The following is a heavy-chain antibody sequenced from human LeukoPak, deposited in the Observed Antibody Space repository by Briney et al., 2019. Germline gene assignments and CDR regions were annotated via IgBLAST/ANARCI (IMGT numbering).Heavy chain of an antibody. D-gene: IGHD4-17*01. Sequence: PGGSLRLSCAASGFTFTTYYMSWLRQAPGKGLEWVANINQDGGEKNYVDSVKGRFTISRDNAKNTLYLQMSSLRAEDTAVFYCAILDTTETPSSAFDIWGQGTMVTVSS. CDR1: GFTFTTYY. CDR2: INQDGGEK. V-gene: IGHV3-7*01. CDR3: AILDTTETPSSAFDI. J-gene: IGHJ3*02.